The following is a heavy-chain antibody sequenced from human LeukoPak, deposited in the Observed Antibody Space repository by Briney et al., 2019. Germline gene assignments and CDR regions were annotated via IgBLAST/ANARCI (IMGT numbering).Heavy chain of an antibody. D-gene: IGHD1-26*01. CDR1: GFTFNTYW. CDR2: IDQGGSTK. Sequence: RSGGSLRLSCAASGFTFNTYWMIWVRQARGKGVEWVANIDQGGSTKYYVDSLKGRFTISRDNAKNSLYLQMNSLRAEDTAVYYCVRDKGGRSGAIYYDAFDVWGQGTMVTVSS. V-gene: IGHV3-7*01. CDR3: VRDKGGRSGAIYYDAFDV. J-gene: IGHJ3*01.